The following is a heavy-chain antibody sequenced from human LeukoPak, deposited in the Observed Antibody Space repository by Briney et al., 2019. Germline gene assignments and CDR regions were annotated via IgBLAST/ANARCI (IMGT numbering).Heavy chain of an antibody. CDR3: ASRFTARQLVPADYYHMDV. V-gene: IGHV1-69*05. Sequence: SVKVSCKASVVSFRDYTINWVRQAPGHGLEWMGAIIPISGTTNYAQRLQGRVTLTMDDSATTAFMEMSSLRPEDTAVYYCASRFTARQLVPADYYHMDVWGKGTTVFVSS. CDR2: IIPISGTT. D-gene: IGHD6-13*01. J-gene: IGHJ6*03. CDR1: VVSFRDYT.